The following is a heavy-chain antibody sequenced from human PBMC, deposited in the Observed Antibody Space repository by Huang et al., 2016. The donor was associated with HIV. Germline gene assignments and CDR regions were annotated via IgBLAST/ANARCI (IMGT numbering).Heavy chain of an antibody. CDR3: ARSAYGDLDY. J-gene: IGHJ4*02. CDR1: GYTFTNYV. V-gene: IGHV1-8*02. Sequence: QVHLVQTGAEVKKPGASVKVSCKASGYTFTNYVINWVRQAPGRGCEGMGWMNPNTGNTGFAQSFQGRVTMTRKTSITTAYMELTSLTSEDTAVYYCARSAYGDLDYWGLGTLVIVSS. CDR2: MNPNTGNT. D-gene: IGHD4-17*01.